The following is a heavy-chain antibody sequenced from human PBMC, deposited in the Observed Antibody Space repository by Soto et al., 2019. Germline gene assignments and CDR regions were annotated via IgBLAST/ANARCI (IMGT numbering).Heavy chain of an antibody. V-gene: IGHV3-21*01. J-gene: IGHJ5*01. CDR3: ARDPSEGRVGNWFES. CDR2: ISSSTSYV. Sequence: EVQLVESGGGLVKPGGSLRLSCAASGFTFSRYGMNWVRQAPGKGLEWVSSISSSTSYVYYADSVKGSFSVSRDNAKKILYLEMYALRTEDTAVYYCARDPSEGRVGNWFESWGQGTLVTVSS. D-gene: IGHD2-2*01. CDR1: GFTFSRYG.